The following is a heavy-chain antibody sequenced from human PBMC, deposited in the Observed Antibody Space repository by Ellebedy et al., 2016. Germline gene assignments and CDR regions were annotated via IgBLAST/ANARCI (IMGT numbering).Heavy chain of an antibody. CDR1: GFTFSNHA. J-gene: IGHJ4*02. Sequence: GGSLRLSCVGSGFTFSNHAMSWVRQAPGKGLEWVSVISGSGATTYYADSVKGRFTISRDNSKNTLYLQMNSLTVEDTAVYYCAKGNAIPGPEPLDFWGQGTLVTVSS. V-gene: IGHV3-23*01. CDR2: ISGSGATT. CDR3: AKGNAIPGPEPLDF. D-gene: IGHD1-14*01.